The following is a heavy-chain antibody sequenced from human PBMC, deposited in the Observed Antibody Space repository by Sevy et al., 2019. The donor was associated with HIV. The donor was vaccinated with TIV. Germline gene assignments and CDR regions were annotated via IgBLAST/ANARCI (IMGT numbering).Heavy chain of an antibody. Sequence: GGCLRLSCAASGFTFSSYAMSWVRQAPGKGLEWVSGISGSGGSTYYADSVKGRFTISRDNSKNTLYLQMNSLRAEDTAVYYCAKESGYETHFDYWGQGTLVTVSS. V-gene: IGHV3-23*01. J-gene: IGHJ4*02. D-gene: IGHD5-12*01. CDR2: ISGSGGST. CDR3: AKESGYETHFDY. CDR1: GFTFSSYA.